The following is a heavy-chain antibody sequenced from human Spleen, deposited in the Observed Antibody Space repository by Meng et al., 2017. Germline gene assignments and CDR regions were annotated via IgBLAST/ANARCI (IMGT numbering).Heavy chain of an antibody. Sequence: QVQLVQSGAELKKPGASVKVSCKASGYTFTDYDVNWVRQAAGQRLEWMGWMNPINGNTGYAQKFQGRVAMTRNTSITTAYMELSSLRSEDTAVYYCARFCRSSSCPDYWGHGTLVTVSS. V-gene: IGHV1-8*01. D-gene: IGHD2-2*01. CDR2: MNPINGNT. CDR1: GYTFTDYD. CDR3: ARFCRSSSCPDY. J-gene: IGHJ4*01.